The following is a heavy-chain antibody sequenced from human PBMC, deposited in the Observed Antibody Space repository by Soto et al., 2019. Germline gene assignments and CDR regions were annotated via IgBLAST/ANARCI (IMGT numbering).Heavy chain of an antibody. CDR2: ISSSSRI. V-gene: IGHV3-48*01. Sequence: EVQLVESGGGLVQPGGSLRVSCAASGFTFSSYSMNWVRQAPGKGLEWVSYISSSSRIYYADSVKGRFSFSRDNAKNSLYLQMNSLRADDTAVYYCASSSGYPPWGQGTLVTVSS. J-gene: IGHJ5*02. CDR3: ASSSGYPP. D-gene: IGHD5-12*01. CDR1: GFTFSSYS.